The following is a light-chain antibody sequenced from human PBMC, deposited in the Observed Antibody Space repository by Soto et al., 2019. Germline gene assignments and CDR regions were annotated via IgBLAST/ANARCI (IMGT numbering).Light chain of an antibody. J-gene: IGLJ2*01. CDR3: ASWDDSLNGVV. CDR1: SSNIGTNT. V-gene: IGLV1-44*01. CDR2: SNN. Sequence: QSVLTQPPSASGTPGQRVTISCSGSSSNIGTNTVKWYQQLPGTAPKLLIYSNNQRPSGVPDRFSGSKSGTSASLAISGLQSEDEAHYYCASWDDSLNGVVFGGGTKLTVL.